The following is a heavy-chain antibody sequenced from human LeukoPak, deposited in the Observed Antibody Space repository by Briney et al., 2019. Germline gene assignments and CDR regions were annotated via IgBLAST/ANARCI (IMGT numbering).Heavy chain of an antibody. CDR1: GFTFSSYA. D-gene: IGHD5-18*01. J-gene: IGHJ6*02. CDR2: ISGSGGST. Sequence: PGGSLRLSCAASGFTFSSYAMSSARQAPGKGLEWVSAISGSGGSTYYADSVKGRLTISRDNSKNTLYLQMNRLRAQDTAVYYCAKEDTAMVYYYYGMDVWGQGTTVTVSS. CDR3: AKEDTAMVYYYYGMDV. V-gene: IGHV3-23*01.